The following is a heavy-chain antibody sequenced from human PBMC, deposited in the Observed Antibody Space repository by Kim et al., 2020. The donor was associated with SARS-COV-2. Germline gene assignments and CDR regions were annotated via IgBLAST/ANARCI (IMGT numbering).Heavy chain of an antibody. CDR1: GGSVSSGSYY. CDR2: IYYSGST. J-gene: IGHJ4*02. V-gene: IGHV4-61*01. CDR3: AGGYGSSLWAN. Sequence: SETLSLTCTVSGGSVSSGSYYWSWIRQPPGKGLEWIGYIYYSGSTNYNPSLKSRVTISVDTSKNQFSLKLSSVTAADTAVYYCAGGYGSSLWANWSQGTL. D-gene: IGHD6-13*01.